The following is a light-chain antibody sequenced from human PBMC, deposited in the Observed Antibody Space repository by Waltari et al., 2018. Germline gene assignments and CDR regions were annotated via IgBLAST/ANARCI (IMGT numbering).Light chain of an antibody. Sequence: DIVMTQTPLSLSVTPGQPASISCKSSEGLFFSNGKPSMNWFLQRPGQSPQLLIYEVSSRLSGVPDRFSGSGSGTDFTLKISRVEAEDVGIYYCMQGIHLPLTFGGGTKVEIK. CDR1: EGLFFSNGKPS. CDR3: MQGIHLPLT. J-gene: IGKJ4*01. CDR2: EVS. V-gene: IGKV2-29*02.